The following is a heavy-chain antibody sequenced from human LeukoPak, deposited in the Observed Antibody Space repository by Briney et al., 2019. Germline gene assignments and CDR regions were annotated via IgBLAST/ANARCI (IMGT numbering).Heavy chain of an antibody. CDR3: ASGTWGFYDTTVGVY. CDR2: IYYSGST. D-gene: IGHD3-22*01. Sequence: SETLSLTCTVSGGSISSYYWNWIRQPPGKGLEWIGYIYYSGSTNYNPSLKSRVTISVDTSKNQFSLKLSSVTAADTAVFYCASGTWGFYDTTVGVYWGQGTLVTVSS. V-gene: IGHV4-59*12. J-gene: IGHJ4*02. CDR1: GGSISSYY.